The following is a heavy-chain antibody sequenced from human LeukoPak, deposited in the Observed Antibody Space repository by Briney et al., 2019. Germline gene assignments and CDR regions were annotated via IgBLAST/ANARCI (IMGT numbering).Heavy chain of an antibody. CDR3: ARVGNYYDSSGVDY. D-gene: IGHD3-22*01. CDR1: GGSFSGYY. V-gene: IGHV4-34*01. CDR2: INHSGST. J-gene: IGHJ4*02. Sequence: SETLSLTCAVYGGSFSGYYWSWIRQPPGKGLEWIGEINHSGSTNYNPSLKSRVTISVDTSKNQFSLKLSSVTAADTAVYYCARVGNYYDSSGVDYGGQGTLVTVSS.